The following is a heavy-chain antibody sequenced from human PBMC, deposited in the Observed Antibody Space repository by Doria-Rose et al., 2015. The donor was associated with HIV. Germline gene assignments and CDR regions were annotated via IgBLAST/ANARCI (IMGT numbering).Heavy chain of an antibody. D-gene: IGHD6-13*01. CDR1: GVSLSSPGMG. J-gene: IGHJ4*02. CDR3: ARIKSSRWYHKYYFDF. V-gene: IGHV2-26*01. CDR2: NFSDDER. Sequence: QITLKESGPVLVKPTETLTLTCTVSGVSLSSPGMGVSWIRQPPGQVLEWLANNFSDDERSYKTSLKSRLTISRGTSKSQVVLTMTDMDPVDTATYYCARIKSSRWYHKYYFDFWGQGTLVIVSA.